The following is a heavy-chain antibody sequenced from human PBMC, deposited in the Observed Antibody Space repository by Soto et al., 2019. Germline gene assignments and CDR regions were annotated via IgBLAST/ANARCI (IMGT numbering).Heavy chain of an antibody. Sequence: EVQLLESGGGLIQPGGSLRLSCAASGLTFSSYAMSWVRQAPGKGLEWVSAISGSGGSTYYADSVKGRFTISRDNSKNTLYPQMTSLRAEDTAVYYCAKDLLYTRGVIHNWFDPWGQGTLVTVSS. J-gene: IGHJ5*02. CDR1: GLTFSSYA. V-gene: IGHV3-23*01. D-gene: IGHD3-10*01. CDR2: ISGSGGST. CDR3: AKDLLYTRGVIHNWFDP.